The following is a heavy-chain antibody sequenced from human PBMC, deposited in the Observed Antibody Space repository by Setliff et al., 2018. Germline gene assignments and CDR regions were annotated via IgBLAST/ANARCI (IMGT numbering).Heavy chain of an antibody. J-gene: IGHJ4*02. CDR1: GGSFSGYY. CDR2: INHSGST. V-gene: IGHV4-34*01. D-gene: IGHD6-13*01. CDR3: ARGSANRYSSSFWSSPQWLFDY. Sequence: SETLSLTCAVYGGSFSGYYWSWIRQPPGKGLEWVGEINHSGSTNYNPSLKSRVTISVDTSKNQFSLKLSSVTAADTAVYYCARGSANRYSSSFWSSPQWLFDYWGQGTLVTVSS.